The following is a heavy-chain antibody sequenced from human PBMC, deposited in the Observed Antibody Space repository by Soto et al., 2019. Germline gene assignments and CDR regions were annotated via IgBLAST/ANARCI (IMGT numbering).Heavy chain of an antibody. D-gene: IGHD3-16*02. CDR3: ARERSSSKRFDP. Sequence: QVQLVQSGAEVKKPGASVKVSCKASGYTFTSYDINWVRQATGQGLEWMGWMNPNSGNTGYAQKFQGRVTMTTNTSISTAYMELSSQRSEDTAVYYCARERSSSKRFDPWGQGTLVTVSS. CDR2: MNPNSGNT. CDR1: GYTFTSYD. V-gene: IGHV1-8*01. J-gene: IGHJ5*02.